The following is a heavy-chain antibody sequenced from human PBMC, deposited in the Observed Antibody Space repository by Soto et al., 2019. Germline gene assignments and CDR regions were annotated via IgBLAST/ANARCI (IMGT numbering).Heavy chain of an antibody. CDR1: GYTFTSYY. Sequence: GASVKVSCKASGYTFTSYYMHWVRQAPGQGLEWMGIINPSGGSTSYAQKFQGRVTMTRDTSTSTVYMEMISLRSEDTAVYDCSRATPTYYYDISGYSIVSYYGMDVWGQGTTVTVSS. D-gene: IGHD3-22*01. V-gene: IGHV1-46*01. CDR3: SRATPTYYYDISGYSIVSYYGMDV. CDR2: INPSGGST. J-gene: IGHJ6*02.